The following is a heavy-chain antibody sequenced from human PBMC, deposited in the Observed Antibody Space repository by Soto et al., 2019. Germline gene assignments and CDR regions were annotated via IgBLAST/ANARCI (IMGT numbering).Heavy chain of an antibody. Sequence: EVQLLESGGGLVQPGGSLRLSCAASGFTFSSYAMSWVRQAPGKGLEWVSAVSGSGGSTYYADSVKGRFTISRDNSKNTLYLQMSSLRAEDTAVYYCANQLREKAIYGDYVGNLGYWGQGTLVTVSS. V-gene: IGHV3-23*01. D-gene: IGHD4-17*01. CDR3: ANQLREKAIYGDYVGNLGY. CDR1: GFTFSSYA. J-gene: IGHJ4*02. CDR2: VSGSGGST.